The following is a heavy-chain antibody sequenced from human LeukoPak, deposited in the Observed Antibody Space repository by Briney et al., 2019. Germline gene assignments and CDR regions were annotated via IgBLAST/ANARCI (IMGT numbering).Heavy chain of an antibody. Sequence: PSETLSLTCTVSGDSISSYYWSWIRQPAAKGLEWIGRIYTSGSTNYNPSLKSRVTMSVDMSKNQFSLRLSSVTAADTAVYYCARGYTSSSLDYWGQGTLVTVSS. V-gene: IGHV4-4*07. CDR1: GDSISSYY. D-gene: IGHD6-13*01. CDR3: ARGYTSSSLDY. J-gene: IGHJ4*02. CDR2: IYTSGST.